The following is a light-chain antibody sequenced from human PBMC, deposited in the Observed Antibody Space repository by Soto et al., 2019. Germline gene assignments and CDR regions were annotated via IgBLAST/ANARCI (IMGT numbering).Light chain of an antibody. CDR2: DAS. Sequence: DLQMTQSPSTLSASVGDRVTITCRASQNINNWLAWYQQKPGKAPNVLIYDASSLNSGVPSRFSGSGSGTEFTLTISSLQPDDFATYYCQQYDTYSPTFGQGTKVEIK. J-gene: IGKJ1*01. V-gene: IGKV1-5*01. CDR1: QNINNW. CDR3: QQYDTYSPT.